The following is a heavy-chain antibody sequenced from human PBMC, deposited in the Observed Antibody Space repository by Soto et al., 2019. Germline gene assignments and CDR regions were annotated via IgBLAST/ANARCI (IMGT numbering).Heavy chain of an antibody. D-gene: IGHD4-17*01. Sequence: QVQLVQSGAEVKKPGSSVKVSCKASGGTFSSYAISWVRQAPGQGLEWMGGIIPIFGTANYAQKFQGRVMITADESTSTAYMELSSLRSEDTAVYYCARYLTERTYGDYVFDYWGQGTLVTVSS. CDR3: ARYLTERTYGDYVFDY. V-gene: IGHV1-69*01. J-gene: IGHJ4*02. CDR1: GGTFSSYA. CDR2: IIPIFGTA.